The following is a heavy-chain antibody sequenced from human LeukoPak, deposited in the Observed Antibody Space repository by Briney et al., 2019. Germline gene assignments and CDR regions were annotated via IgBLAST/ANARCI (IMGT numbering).Heavy chain of an antibody. CDR1: GGSISSYY. J-gene: IGHJ4*02. V-gene: IGHV4-4*07. CDR3: ARAPGRPNWGDPFFDY. CDR2: IYTSGST. D-gene: IGHD7-27*01. Sequence: SETLSLTCTVSGGSISSYYWSWIRQPAGKGLEWIGRIYTSGSTNYNPSLKSRVTMSVDTSKNQFSLKLSSVTAADTAVHYCARAPGRPNWGDPFFDYWGQGTLVTVSS.